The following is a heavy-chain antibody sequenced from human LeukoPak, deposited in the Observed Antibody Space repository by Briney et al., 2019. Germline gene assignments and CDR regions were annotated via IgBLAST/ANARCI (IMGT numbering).Heavy chain of an antibody. CDR2: ISYDGSNK. CDR1: GFTFSSYG. D-gene: IGHD6-13*01. V-gene: IGHV3-30*03. Sequence: GGSLRLSCAASGFTFSSYGMHWVRQAPGKGLEWVAVISYDGSNKYYADSVKGRFTISRDNSKNTLYLQMNSLRAEDTAVYYCARDQDVAAAGTWGSIDYWGQGTLVTVSS. CDR3: ARDQDVAAAGTWGSIDY. J-gene: IGHJ4*02.